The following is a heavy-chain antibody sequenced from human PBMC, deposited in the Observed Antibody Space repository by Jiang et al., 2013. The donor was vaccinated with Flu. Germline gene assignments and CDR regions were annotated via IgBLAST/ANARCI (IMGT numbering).Heavy chain of an antibody. CDR1: GYTLTTYY. V-gene: IGHV1-46*01. J-gene: IGHJ4*02. CDR3: ARSTVDYGDYDY. CDR2: INPNGGIT. Sequence: QLVESGAEVKKPGASVKVSCKASGYTLTTYYMHWVRQAPGQGLEWMGIINPNGGITSYAQRFQGRVTMTRDTSTSTVYMELSSLRSEDTAVYYCARSTVDYGDYDYWGQGTLVTVSS. D-gene: IGHD4-17*01.